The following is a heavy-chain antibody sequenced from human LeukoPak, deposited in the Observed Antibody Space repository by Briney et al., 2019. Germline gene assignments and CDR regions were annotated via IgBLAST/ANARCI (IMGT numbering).Heavy chain of an antibody. D-gene: IGHD3-16*01. CDR3: ARGGVLKSVDY. Sequence: PSETLSLTCTVSGGSIGSHYWTWIRQTPGKGLEWIGYVYDIGGTKYNPSLKSRVTISVDTSKNQFSLRLSSVTAADTAVYYCARGGVLKSVDYWGQGTLVAVSS. V-gene: IGHV4-59*11. CDR2: VYDIGGT. J-gene: IGHJ4*02. CDR1: GGSIGSHY.